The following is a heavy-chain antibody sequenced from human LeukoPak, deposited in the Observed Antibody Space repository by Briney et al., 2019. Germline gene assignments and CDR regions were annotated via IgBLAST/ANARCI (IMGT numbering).Heavy chain of an antibody. D-gene: IGHD3-22*01. CDR1: GGSFSGYY. Sequence: PSETLSLTCAVYGGSFSGYYWSWTRQPPGKGLEWIGYIYYSGSTNYNPSLKSRVTISVDTSKKQFSLKLSSVTAADTAVYYCARQYDDSSGYEYYFDYWGQGTLVTVPS. CDR2: IYYSGST. V-gene: IGHV4-59*08. J-gene: IGHJ4*02. CDR3: ARQYDDSSGYEYYFDY.